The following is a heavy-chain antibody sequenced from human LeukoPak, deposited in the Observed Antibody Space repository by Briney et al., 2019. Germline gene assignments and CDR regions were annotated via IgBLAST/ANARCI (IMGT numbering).Heavy chain of an antibody. J-gene: IGHJ4*02. CDR1: GFTFSSYA. D-gene: IGHD2-21*02. CDR2: IYSGGST. Sequence: GGSLRLSCAASGFTFSSYAMHWVRQAPGKGLEWVSVIYSGGSTYYADSVKGRFTISRDNSKNTLYLQMNSLRAEDTAVYYCAREHPLLRYFDYWGQGTLVTVSS. CDR3: AREHPLLRYFDY. V-gene: IGHV3-53*01.